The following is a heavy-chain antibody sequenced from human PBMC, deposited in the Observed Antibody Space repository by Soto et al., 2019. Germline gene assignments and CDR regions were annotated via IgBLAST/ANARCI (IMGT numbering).Heavy chain of an antibody. Sequence: QVQLQESGPGLVKPSGTLSLTCAVSGGSISSSNWWSWVRQPPGKGLEWIGEIYHSGSTNYNPSLKGGVTRTVDKSTNQLSLKLGSVTAAATAVYSCARAAMGGSSWPFDYWGQGTLVTVSS. V-gene: IGHV4-4*02. J-gene: IGHJ4*02. CDR1: GGSISSSNW. CDR3: ARAAMGGSSWPFDY. D-gene: IGHD6-13*01. CDR2: IYHSGST.